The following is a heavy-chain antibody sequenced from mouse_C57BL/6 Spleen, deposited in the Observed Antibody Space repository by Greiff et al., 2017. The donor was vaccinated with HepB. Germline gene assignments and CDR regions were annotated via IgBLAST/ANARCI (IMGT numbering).Heavy chain of an antibody. CDR3: ARDYYGSFDY. CDR1: GFNINDYY. Sequence: VQLQQSGAELVKPGASVKLSCTASGFNINDYYMHWVKQRTEQGLEWIGRIDPADGETKYAPKFKGKATITADTSSTTAYLQLSSLTSEDTAVYSCARDYYGSFDYWGQGTTLTVSS. CDR2: IDPADGET. V-gene: IGHV14-2*01. J-gene: IGHJ2*01. D-gene: IGHD1-1*01.